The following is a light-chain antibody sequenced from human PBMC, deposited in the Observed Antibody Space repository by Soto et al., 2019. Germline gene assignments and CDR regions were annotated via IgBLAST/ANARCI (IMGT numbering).Light chain of an antibody. CDR2: FAS. CDR3: HQYYSWPRGT. J-gene: IGKJ1*01. V-gene: IGKV3-15*01. CDR1: QNIITN. Sequence: IVMTQSPGTLSVSPGERATLSFMASQNIITNLAWYQQKPGQAPRLLIFFASTRVTGIPARFSGSGSGTEFTLTISSLQSEDFAVYYCHQYYSWPRGTFGQGTKVDIK.